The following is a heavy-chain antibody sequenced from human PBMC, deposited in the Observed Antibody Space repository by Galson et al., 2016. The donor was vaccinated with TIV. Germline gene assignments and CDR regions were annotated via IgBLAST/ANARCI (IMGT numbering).Heavy chain of an antibody. CDR1: GFSLSDYG. V-gene: IGHV3-30*18. CDR3: AKDPRIFGDYLLAYFDY. D-gene: IGHD4-17*01. J-gene: IGHJ4*02. Sequence: SLRLSCAASGFSLSDYGMHWVRQAPGKGLEWVAVILYDGTDKYYADSVKGRFTISRDNSKNTVSLHLNSLRVEDTAVYYCAKDPRIFGDYLLAYFDYWGQGTLVSVSS. CDR2: ILYDGTDK.